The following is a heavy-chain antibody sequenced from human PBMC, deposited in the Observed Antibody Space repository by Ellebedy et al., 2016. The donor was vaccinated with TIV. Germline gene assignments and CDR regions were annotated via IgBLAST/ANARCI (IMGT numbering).Heavy chain of an antibody. CDR1: GFTFSSLH. CDR3: AKCRGSEGWYIDY. V-gene: IGHV3-21*05. Sequence: GESLKISCATSGFTFSSLHMNWVRQAPGKGLEWISYITKDSKYTRYADSVKGRLTISRDNSKNTLYLQMNSLRAEDTAVYYCAKCRGSEGWYIDYWGQGTLVTVSS. J-gene: IGHJ4*02. CDR2: ITKDSKYT. D-gene: IGHD3-10*01.